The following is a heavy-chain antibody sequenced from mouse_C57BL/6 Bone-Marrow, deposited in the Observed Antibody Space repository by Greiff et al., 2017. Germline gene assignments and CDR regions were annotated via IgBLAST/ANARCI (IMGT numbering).Heavy chain of an antibody. Sequence: QVQLQQPGTELVKPGASVKLSCKASGYTFTSYWMHWVKQRPGQGLEWIGNINPSNGGTNYNEKFKSKATLTVDKSSSTAYMQLSSLTSEDSAVYYCAREVLYYGSSYGFAYWGQGTLVAVSA. CDR2: INPSNGGT. CDR1: GYTFTSYW. CDR3: AREVLYYGSSYGFAY. D-gene: IGHD1-1*01. J-gene: IGHJ3*01. V-gene: IGHV1-53*01.